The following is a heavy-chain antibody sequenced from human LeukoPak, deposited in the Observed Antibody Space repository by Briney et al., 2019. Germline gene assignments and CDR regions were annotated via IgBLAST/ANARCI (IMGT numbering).Heavy chain of an antibody. J-gene: IGHJ6*02. D-gene: IGHD1-26*01. CDR3: VSGSYLGDYYYYGMDV. V-gene: IGHV1-69*02. Sequence: SVKVSCKASGGTFSSYTISWVRQAPGQGLEWMGRIIPILGIANYAQKFQGRVTITADKSTSTAYMELSSLRSEDTAVYYCVSGSYLGDYYYYGMDVWGQGTTVTVSS. CDR1: GGTFSSYT. CDR2: IIPILGIA.